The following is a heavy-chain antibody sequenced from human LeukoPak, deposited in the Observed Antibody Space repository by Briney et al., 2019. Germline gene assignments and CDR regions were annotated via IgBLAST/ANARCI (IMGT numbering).Heavy chain of an antibody. CDR2: IWYDGSNK. CDR1: GFTFSSYS. D-gene: IGHD6-13*01. J-gene: IGHJ4*02. CDR3: ARDPGYSSSWLFDY. Sequence: GGSLRLSCAASGFTFSSYSMNWVRQAPGKGLEWVAVIWYDGSNKYYADSVKGRFTISRDNSKNTLYLQMNSLRAEDTAVYYCARDPGYSSSWLFDYWGQGTLVTVSS. V-gene: IGHV3-33*08.